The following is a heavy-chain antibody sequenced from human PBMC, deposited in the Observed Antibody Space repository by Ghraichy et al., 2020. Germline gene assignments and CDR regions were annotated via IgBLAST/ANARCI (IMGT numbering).Heavy chain of an antibody. V-gene: IGHV3-74*01. CDR2: INSDGSST. Sequence: ESLNISCVASGFTFSSYWMHWVRQAPGKGLVWVSRINSDGSSTNYADSVKGRFTISRDNAKNTLYLQMNSLRAEDTAVYYCARDWGDYHGSGSYYGFDYWGQGTLVTVSS. CDR3: ARDWGDYHGSGSYYGFDY. D-gene: IGHD3-10*01. CDR1: GFTFSSYW. J-gene: IGHJ4*02.